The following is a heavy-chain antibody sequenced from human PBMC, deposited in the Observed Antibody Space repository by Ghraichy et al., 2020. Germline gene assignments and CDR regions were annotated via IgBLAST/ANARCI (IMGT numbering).Heavy chain of an antibody. CDR3: ATSQHSTAWN. CDR2: INPAGTDK. CDR1: GVTSSNYW. J-gene: IGHJ4*02. V-gene: IGHV3-7*01. Sequence: GGSLRLSCAASGVTSSNYWMSWVRQAPGKGLEWVAHINPAGTDKYYVDSVKGRFTISRDNAKNSLYLQLNSLRHGDTAVYFCATSQHSTAWNWGQGTLVTVSS. D-gene: IGHD2/OR15-2a*01.